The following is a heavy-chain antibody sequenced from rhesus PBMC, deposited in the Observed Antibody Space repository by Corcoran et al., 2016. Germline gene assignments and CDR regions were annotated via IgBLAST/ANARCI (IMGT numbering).Heavy chain of an antibody. CDR2: IHGGGGST. CDR1: GGSISGYY. V-gene: IGHV4-106*01. J-gene: IGHJ4*01. CDR3: AGGDTYSWNFPDY. Sequence: QAQLQESGPGVVKPSETLSLTCAVPGGSISGYYTWSWIRQPQGKGLEWIGYIHGGGGSTSYNPSLKSRVIISIDTSKNQFSLKLSSVTAADTAVYYCAGGDTYSWNFPDYWGQGVLVTVSS. D-gene: IGHD1-1-1*01.